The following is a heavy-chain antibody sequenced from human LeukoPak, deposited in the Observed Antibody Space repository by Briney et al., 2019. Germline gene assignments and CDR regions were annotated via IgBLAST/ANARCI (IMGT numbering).Heavy chain of an antibody. D-gene: IGHD3-10*01. J-gene: IGHJ3*02. CDR1: GGTFSSYA. Sequence: GASVKVSCKASGGTFSSYAISWVRQAPGQGLEWMGRIIPILGIANYAQKFQGRVTITTDESTSTAYMELSSLRSEDTAVYYCARPDPNITMVRGSRSAAFDIWGQGTMVTVSS. CDR2: IIPILGIA. V-gene: IGHV1-69*04. CDR3: ARPDPNITMVRGSRSAAFDI.